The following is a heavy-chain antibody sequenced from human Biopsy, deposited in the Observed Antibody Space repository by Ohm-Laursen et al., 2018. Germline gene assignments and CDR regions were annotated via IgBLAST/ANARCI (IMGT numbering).Heavy chain of an antibody. D-gene: IGHD3-10*01. CDR3: TRAEAGSGSLLYFDY. Sequence: GSLRLSCSASEFIFSRFWMYWVRRAPGKGLVWVSRINTDGSSTNYADAVKGRFTISRDNAKNTVFLQMNSLRAEDTAVYYCTRAEAGSGSLLYFDYWGQGTLVTVSS. J-gene: IGHJ4*02. CDR1: EFIFSRFW. V-gene: IGHV3-74*01. CDR2: INTDGSST.